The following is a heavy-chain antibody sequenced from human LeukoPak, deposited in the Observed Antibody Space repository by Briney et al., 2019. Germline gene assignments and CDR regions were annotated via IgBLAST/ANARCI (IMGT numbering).Heavy chain of an antibody. V-gene: IGHV4-31*03. CDR1: GGSVRTGGNY. D-gene: IGHD3-16*01. J-gene: IGHJ5*02. CDR3: AKLLGVCFDP. Sequence: SETLSLTCTVSGGSVRTGGNYWTWIRQHPGKDLEWIGHIYYTGSTAYNPSLKSRVSIPVDTSKNQFSLKLTSVTVADTAVYYCAKLLGVCFDPWGRGTLVTVSS. CDR2: IYYTGST.